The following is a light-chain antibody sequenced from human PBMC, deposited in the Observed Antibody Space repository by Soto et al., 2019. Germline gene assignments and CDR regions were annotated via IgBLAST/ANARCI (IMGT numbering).Light chain of an antibody. CDR1: QSISSN. V-gene: IGKV3-15*01. J-gene: IGKJ1*01. Sequence: EIVMTQSPATLSVSPGERATVSCRASQSISSNLAWYQQKPGQSPRLLIYGASTRATDIPARFSGSGSGTECTLTISRLQSEDFAVYYCQQYHDWPWTFGQGTKVEIK. CDR2: GAS. CDR3: QQYHDWPWT.